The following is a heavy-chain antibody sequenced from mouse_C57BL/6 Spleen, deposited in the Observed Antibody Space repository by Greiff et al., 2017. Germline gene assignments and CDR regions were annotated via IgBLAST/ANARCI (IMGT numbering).Heavy chain of an antibody. V-gene: IGHV1-55*01. CDR2: IYPGSGST. Sequence: QVQLQQPGAELVKPGASVKMSCKASGYTFPSYWITWVKQRPGQGLAWIGDIYPGSGSTNYNEKFKSKATLTVDSSTSTAYMQLSSLTSEDSVVYYCARTDYRNYRYFDVWGTANTVTVSS. CDR3: ARTDYRNYRYFDV. J-gene: IGHJ1*03. D-gene: IGHD2-1*01. CDR1: GYTFPSYW.